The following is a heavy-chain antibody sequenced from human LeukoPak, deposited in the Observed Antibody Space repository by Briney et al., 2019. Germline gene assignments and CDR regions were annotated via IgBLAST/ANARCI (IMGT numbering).Heavy chain of an antibody. CDR2: INPSGGST. J-gene: IGHJ5*02. V-gene: IGHV1-46*01. D-gene: IGHD2-15*01. Sequence: ASVKVSCKASGYTFTSYYMHWVRQAPGQGLEWMGIINPSGGSTSYAQKFQGRVTMTRDTSTSTVYMELSSLRSEDTAVYYCARNTLGYCSGGSCYAGWFDPWGQGTLATVSS. CDR1: GYTFTSYY. CDR3: ARNTLGYCSGGSCYAGWFDP.